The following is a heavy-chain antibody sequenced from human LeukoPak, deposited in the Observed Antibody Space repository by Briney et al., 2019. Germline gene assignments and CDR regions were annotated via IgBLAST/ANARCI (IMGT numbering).Heavy chain of an antibody. CDR1: AFTVSSNY. Sequence: PGGSRRLSWAASAFTVSSNYMSWVRQAQGKGLEWVSVIYSGGSTYYADSVKGRFTISRDNSKNALYLQMNSLRAEDTAVYYCARLRALCAFDIWGQGTMVTVSS. J-gene: IGHJ3*02. CDR3: ARLRALCAFDI. D-gene: IGHD3-16*01. CDR2: IYSGGST. V-gene: IGHV3-66*01.